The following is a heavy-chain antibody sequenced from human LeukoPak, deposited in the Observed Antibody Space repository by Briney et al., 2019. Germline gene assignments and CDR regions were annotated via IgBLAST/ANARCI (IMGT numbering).Heavy chain of an antibody. J-gene: IGHJ1*01. CDR2: IYYSGST. V-gene: IGHV4-59*01. CDR1: GGAISSYY. Sequence: TSETLSLTCTVSGGAISSYYWSWIRQPPGQGLEWIGYIYYSGSTNYNPSLKSRVTISVDTPKNQFSLKLSSVTAADTAVYYCASSLFGGFGDWGQGTLVTVSS. D-gene: IGHD3-10*01. CDR3: ASSLFGGFGD.